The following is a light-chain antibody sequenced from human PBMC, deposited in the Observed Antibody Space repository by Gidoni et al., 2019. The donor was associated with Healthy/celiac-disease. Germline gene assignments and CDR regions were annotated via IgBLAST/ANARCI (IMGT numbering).Light chain of an antibody. CDR2: DAS. Sequence: DIQMTQSPSTLSASVGDRVTITCRASQSISSWLAWYQQKPGKAPKLLIYDASSLESGVPSRCSGSGSGTEFTLTISSLQPDDFATYYCQQYNSYSPSYTFGQGTKLEIK. J-gene: IGKJ2*01. CDR3: QQYNSYSPSYT. V-gene: IGKV1-5*01. CDR1: QSISSW.